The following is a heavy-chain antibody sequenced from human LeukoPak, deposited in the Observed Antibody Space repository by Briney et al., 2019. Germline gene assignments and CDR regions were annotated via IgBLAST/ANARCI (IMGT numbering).Heavy chain of an antibody. Sequence: SETLSLTCSVSGGSISNTIYYWGWIRQPPGKGLQWIGSIFYSGSTYYNPSLRSRVTISVDTSKNQFSLKVNSVTTADTAVYYCAREGRGQQLTPIDYWGPGALVTVSS. V-gene: IGHV4-39*07. D-gene: IGHD6-13*01. CDR2: IFYSGST. J-gene: IGHJ4*02. CDR3: AREGRGQQLTPIDY. CDR1: GGSISNTIYY.